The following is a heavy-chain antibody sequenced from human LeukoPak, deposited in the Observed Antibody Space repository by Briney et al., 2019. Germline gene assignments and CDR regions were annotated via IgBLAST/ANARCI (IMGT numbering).Heavy chain of an antibody. J-gene: IGHJ3*02. CDR2: FYTGGST. D-gene: IGHD5-18*01. Sequence: GGSLRLSCAASGFTFSRYWIHWVRQAPGKGLEWVSVFYTGGSTYYADSVKGRFTISGGTSKNTVYLHMNSLRAEDTAVYYCASKGQLWLAFDIWGQGTMVTVSS. CDR3: ASKGQLWLAFDI. V-gene: IGHV3-66*01. CDR1: GFTFSRYW.